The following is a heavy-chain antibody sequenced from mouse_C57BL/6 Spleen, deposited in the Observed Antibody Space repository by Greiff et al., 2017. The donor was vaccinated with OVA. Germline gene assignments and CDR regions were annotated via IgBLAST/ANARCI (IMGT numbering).Heavy chain of an antibody. D-gene: IGHD1-1*01. CDR1: GYSITSGYY. V-gene: IGHV3-6*01. Sequence: EVKLMESGPGLVKPSQSLSLTCSVTGYSITSGYYWNWIRQFPGNKLEWMGYISYDGSNNYNPSLKNRISITRDTSKNQFFLKLNSVTTEDTATYYCAREGGSSYEGFAYWGQGTLVTVSA. J-gene: IGHJ3*01. CDR3: AREGGSSYEGFAY. CDR2: ISYDGSN.